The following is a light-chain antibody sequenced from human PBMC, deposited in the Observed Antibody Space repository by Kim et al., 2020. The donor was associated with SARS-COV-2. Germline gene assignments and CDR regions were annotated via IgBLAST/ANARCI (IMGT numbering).Light chain of an antibody. CDR2: YAS. Sequence: PAEETALPCRASRNIVTYLDLYRQQPSQAPALLVYYASNWATGAPDRFRVSGSGTEFTLTISILEPEDLSIDDCQQRNSCTPAVTFGGGTKVDIK. CDR1: RNIVTY. J-gene: IGKJ4*01. V-gene: IGKV3-11*01. CDR3: QQRNSCTPAVT.